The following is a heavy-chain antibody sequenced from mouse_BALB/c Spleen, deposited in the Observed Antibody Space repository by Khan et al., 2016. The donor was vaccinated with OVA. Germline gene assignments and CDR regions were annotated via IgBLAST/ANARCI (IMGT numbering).Heavy chain of an antibody. CDR1: GYIFTSYW. V-gene: IGHV1-76*01. Sequence: QVQLKESGAELVRPGASVKLSCETSGYIFTSYWISWVRQSSGQGLEWIAWIYPGTDYTYYPETLKEKVTLSADNSSSTAYLQLSSLKSEDYAVKFWAREEALYYFAYWGQGTPLTVS. J-gene: IGHJ2*01. D-gene: IGHD6-1*01. CDR3: AREEALYYFAY. CDR2: IYPGTDYT.